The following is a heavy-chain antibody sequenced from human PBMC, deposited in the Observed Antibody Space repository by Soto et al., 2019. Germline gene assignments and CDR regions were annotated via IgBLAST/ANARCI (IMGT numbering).Heavy chain of an antibody. CDR3: ATDSTGYYSDAFDV. D-gene: IGHD3-22*01. V-gene: IGHV4-59*03. CDR2: IYNSGTI. CDR1: GAAMSSYD. J-gene: IGHJ3*01. Sequence: PSETLSLTCTVSGAAMSSYDWSWIRQSPGKGLEWIGYIYNSGTIDYNPSLKSRVTISVERSKFQFSLRLTSVTAADTAVYFCATDSTGYYSDAFDVWGQGARVTHSS.